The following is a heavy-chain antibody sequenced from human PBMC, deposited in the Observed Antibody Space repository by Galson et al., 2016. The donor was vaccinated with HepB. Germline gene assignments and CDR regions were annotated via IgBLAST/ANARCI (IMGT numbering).Heavy chain of an antibody. Sequence: QSGAEVKKPGESLKISCKSSGYSFTSNWIGWVRQTPGKGLEWMGIVYPGDSDSRYSPSFRSQVTVSVDKSISTAYLQWSSLKASNTAMYYCARRARNRERIFGDYGLYDAFDIWGQGTMVTVSS. CDR1: GYSFTSNW. CDR3: ARRARNRERIFGDYGLYDAFDI. CDR2: VYPGDSDS. D-gene: IGHD4-17*01. J-gene: IGHJ3*02. V-gene: IGHV5-51*01.